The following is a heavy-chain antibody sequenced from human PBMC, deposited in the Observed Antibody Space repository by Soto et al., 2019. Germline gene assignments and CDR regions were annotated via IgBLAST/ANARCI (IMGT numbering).Heavy chain of an antibody. CDR3: AKGVASSD. D-gene: IGHD5-12*01. CDR1: GGSFTTDS. V-gene: IGHV1-69*01. J-gene: IGHJ4*02. CDR2: INPLFRTP. Sequence: QVHLVQSEAEVRKPGSSVKVSCKSSGGSFTTDSIIWVRQAPGQGLEWLGGINPLFRTPVYAQKFQGRVTISADESKSAAHLEVTGLTPEYTAVYFCAKGVASSDWGQGTPVNVSS.